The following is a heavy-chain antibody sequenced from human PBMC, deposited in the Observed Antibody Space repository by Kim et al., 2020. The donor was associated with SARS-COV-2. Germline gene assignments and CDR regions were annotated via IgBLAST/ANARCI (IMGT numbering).Heavy chain of an antibody. Sequence: GGSLRLSCAASGFTFSSYAMHWVRQAPGKGLEWVAVISYDGSNKYYADSVKGRFTISRDNSKNTLYLQMNSLRAEDTAVYYCAREALFYGHFFDYWGQGTLVTVSS. CDR1: GFTFSSYA. CDR3: AREALFYGHFFDY. J-gene: IGHJ4*02. D-gene: IGHD3-3*01. V-gene: IGHV3-30*04. CDR2: ISYDGSNK.